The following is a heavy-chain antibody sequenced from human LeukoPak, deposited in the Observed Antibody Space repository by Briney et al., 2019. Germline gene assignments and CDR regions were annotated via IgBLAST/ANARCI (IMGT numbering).Heavy chain of an antibody. CDR3: ARGRVSSSTWYSTYYYYFYMDV. CDR1: DDSITINY. J-gene: IGHJ6*03. V-gene: IGHV4-59*01. Sequence: SETLSLTCTASDDSITINYWSWLRQPPGKGLEWIGYIYHTESTNYNPSLNSRATISRDTSKNHFSLKLSSATAADTAVYFCARGRVSSSTWYSTYYYYFYMDVWGKGTTVTVSS. CDR2: IYHTEST. D-gene: IGHD6-13*01.